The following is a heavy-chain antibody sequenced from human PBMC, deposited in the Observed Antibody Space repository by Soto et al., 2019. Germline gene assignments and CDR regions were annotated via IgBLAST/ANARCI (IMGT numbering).Heavy chain of an antibody. J-gene: IGHJ6*03. CDR3: ARGHLAVVPVASWYFYMDV. CDR2: INAGNGST. D-gene: IGHD2-2*01. CDR1: GYTFTNYA. Sequence: GASVKVSCKASGYTFTNYAVHWVRQAPGQRLEWMGWINAGNGSTRYSQKFQGRVTITRDTSARTAYMELSSLRSEDAAVYYCARGHLAVVPVASWYFYMDVWGKGTTVTVSS. V-gene: IGHV1-3*01.